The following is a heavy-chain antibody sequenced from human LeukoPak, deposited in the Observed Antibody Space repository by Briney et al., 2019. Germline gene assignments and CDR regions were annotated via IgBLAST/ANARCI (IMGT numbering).Heavy chain of an antibody. CDR2: MNPNSGNT. Sequence: GASVKVSCKASGYTFTPYDINWVRQATGKGLEWMGWMNPNSGNTGYAQKFQGRVTMTRNTPMSTAYMELSSLRSEDTAVYYCARANYYGSGKKDLDYWGQGTLVTVSS. CDR1: GYTFTPYD. J-gene: IGHJ4*02. V-gene: IGHV1-8*01. CDR3: ARANYYGSGKKDLDY. D-gene: IGHD3-10*01.